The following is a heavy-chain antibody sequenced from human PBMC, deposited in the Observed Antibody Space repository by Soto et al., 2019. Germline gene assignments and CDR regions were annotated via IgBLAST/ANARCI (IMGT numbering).Heavy chain of an antibody. Sequence: QVQLQQWGAGLLKPSETLSLTCAVYGGFVSSGSYYWSWIRQPPGKGLEWIGEMSHSGGTHFNPCLRSRVTISVDTSKNHFSLKMSSVTAADTALYYCARVERGTATTVVDAFDIWGPGTMVTVSS. CDR2: MSHSGGT. J-gene: IGHJ3*02. V-gene: IGHV4-34*01. D-gene: IGHD1-1*01. CDR1: GGFVSSGSYY. CDR3: ARVERGTATTVVDAFDI.